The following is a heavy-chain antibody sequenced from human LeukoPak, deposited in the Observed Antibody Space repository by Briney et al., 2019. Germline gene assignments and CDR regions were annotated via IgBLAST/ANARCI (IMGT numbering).Heavy chain of an antibody. CDR2: IYYSGST. Sequence: PSETPSLTCTVSGGSISSYYWSWIRQPPGNGLEWIGYIYYSGSTNYNPSLKSRVTISVDTSKNQFSLKLSSVTAADTAVYYCARHIDLSGGSGYYAFPWFDPWGQGTLVTVSS. CDR1: GGSISSYY. J-gene: IGHJ5*02. V-gene: IGHV4-59*08. CDR3: ARHIDLSGGSGYYAFPWFDP. D-gene: IGHD3-22*01.